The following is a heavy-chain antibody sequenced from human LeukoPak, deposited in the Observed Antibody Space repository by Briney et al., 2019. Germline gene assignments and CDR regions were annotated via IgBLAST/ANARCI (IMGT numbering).Heavy chain of an antibody. CDR2: ISQDGSEK. D-gene: IGHD6-13*01. J-gene: IGHJ4*01. Sequence: GGSLRLSCEVSGFTFTDYWMNWVRQAPGKGPEWVASISQDGSEKTYVDSVKGRFTISRDNTKNSLSLQLNGLIAEDTAVYYCARDGTAAGLYFDLWGQGTLVTVSS. CDR1: GFTFTDYW. CDR3: ARDGTAAGLYFDL. V-gene: IGHV3-7*01.